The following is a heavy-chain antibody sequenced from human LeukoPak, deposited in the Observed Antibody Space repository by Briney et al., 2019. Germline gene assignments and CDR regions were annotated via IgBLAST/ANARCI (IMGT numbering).Heavy chain of an antibody. V-gene: IGHV3-23*01. CDR3: ARGARLTMVRGVIRYFYMDV. J-gene: IGHJ6*03. D-gene: IGHD3-10*01. CDR2: MSGSGRST. Sequence: PGGSLRLSCAASGFTFSSFTMSWVRQAPGKGLEWVSAMSGSGRSTYYADSVKGRFTISRDNSKNTVHLQMNSLRAEDTAVYYCARGARLTMVRGVIRYFYMDVWGKGTTVTISS. CDR1: GFTFSSFT.